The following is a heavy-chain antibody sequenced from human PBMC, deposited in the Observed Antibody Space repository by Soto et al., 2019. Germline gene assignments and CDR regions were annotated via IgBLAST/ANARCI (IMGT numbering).Heavy chain of an antibody. J-gene: IGHJ4*02. V-gene: IGHV3-33*01. CDR2: IWYDGSNK. Sequence: QVQLVESGGGVVQPGRSLRLSCAASGFTCSSYGMHWVRQAPGKGLEWVAVIWYDGSNKYYADSVKGRFTISRDNSKNTLYLQMNSLRAEDTAVYYCARNNYYDSSGYLFDYWGQGTLVTVSS. CDR1: GFTCSSYG. D-gene: IGHD3-22*01. CDR3: ARNNYYDSSGYLFDY.